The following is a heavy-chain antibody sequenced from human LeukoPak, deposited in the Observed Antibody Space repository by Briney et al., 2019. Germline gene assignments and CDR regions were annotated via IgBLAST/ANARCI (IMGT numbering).Heavy chain of an antibody. CDR2: IYPGDSDT. J-gene: IGHJ4*02. Sequence: GESLKISCKGSGYSFTSYWIGWVRQMPGKGLEWMGIIYPGDSDTRYSPSFQGQVTISADKSISTAYLQWSSLKASDTAMYYCARRERDGHNWYYFDYWGQGTLVTVSS. CDR3: ARRERDGHNWYYFDY. CDR1: GYSFTSYW. V-gene: IGHV5-51*01. D-gene: IGHD5-24*01.